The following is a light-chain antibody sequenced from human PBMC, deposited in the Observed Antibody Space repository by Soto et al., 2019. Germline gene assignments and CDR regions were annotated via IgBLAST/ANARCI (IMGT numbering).Light chain of an antibody. J-gene: IGLJ2*01. V-gene: IGLV2-14*01. CDR2: EVR. CDR1: MRDVGAYNL. Sequence: SALAQPASVSGSAGQSITISCSGTMRDVGAYNLVSWYQQHPGTAPKLIIYEVRNRPSGISSRFSGSRSGNTASLTISGLQSEDEGDYYCSAYTASSTLVFGGGTK. CDR3: SAYTASSTLV.